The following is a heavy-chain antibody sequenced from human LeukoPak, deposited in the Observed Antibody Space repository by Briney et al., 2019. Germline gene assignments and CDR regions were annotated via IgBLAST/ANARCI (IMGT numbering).Heavy chain of an antibody. J-gene: IGHJ4*02. V-gene: IGHV3-7*01. Sequence: GRSLRLSCAASGFTFSNYWMSWVRQAPGKGLEWVANIKEDGSVKYYVDSVKGRFTISRDNAKNSLYLQVNSLRAEDTAVYYCARIGYSSSSIDYWGQGTLVTVSS. CDR1: GFTFSNYW. CDR2: IKEDGSVK. D-gene: IGHD6-6*01. CDR3: ARIGYSSSSIDY.